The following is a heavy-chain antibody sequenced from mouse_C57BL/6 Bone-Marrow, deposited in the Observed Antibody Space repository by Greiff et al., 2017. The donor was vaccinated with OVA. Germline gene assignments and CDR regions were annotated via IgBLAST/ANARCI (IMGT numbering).Heavy chain of an antibody. CDR3: ARTGPYYAMDY. CDR2: IYPRSGNT. Sequence: QVQLQQSGAELARPGASVKLSCKASGYTFTSYGISWVKQRTGQGLEWIGEIYPRSGNTYYNEKFKGKATLTADKSSSTAYMELRSLTSVDSAVDFCARTGPYYAMDYWGQGTSVTVSS. J-gene: IGHJ4*01. CDR1: GYTFTSYG. V-gene: IGHV1-81*01.